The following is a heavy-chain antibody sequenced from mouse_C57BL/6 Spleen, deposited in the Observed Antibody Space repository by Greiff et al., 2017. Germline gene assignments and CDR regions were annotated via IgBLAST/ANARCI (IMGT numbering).Heavy chain of an antibody. CDR1: GYAFSSSW. Sequence: QVQLQQSGPELVKPGASVKISCKASGYAFSSSWMNWVKQRPGQGLEWIGRIYPGDGDTNYNGKFKGKATLTADKSSSTAYMQLSSLTSEDSAVYFCASGERLGAWFAYWGQGTLVTVSA. J-gene: IGHJ3*01. CDR3: ASGERLGAWFAY. CDR2: IYPGDGDT. V-gene: IGHV1-82*01. D-gene: IGHD4-1*01.